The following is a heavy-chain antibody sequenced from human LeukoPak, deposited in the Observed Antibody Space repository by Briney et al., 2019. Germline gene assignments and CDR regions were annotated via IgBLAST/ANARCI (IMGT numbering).Heavy chain of an antibody. CDR2: IYYSGST. V-gene: IGHV4-59*01. CDR3: ARQDGSSWDFDY. J-gene: IGHJ4*02. D-gene: IGHD6-13*01. CDR1: GGSISSYY. Sequence: SETLSLTCTVSGGSISSYYWSWIRQPPGKGLEWIGYIYYSGSTNYNPSLKSRVTISVDTSKNQFSLKLSSVTAADTAVYYCARQDGSSWDFDYWGQGTLVTVSS.